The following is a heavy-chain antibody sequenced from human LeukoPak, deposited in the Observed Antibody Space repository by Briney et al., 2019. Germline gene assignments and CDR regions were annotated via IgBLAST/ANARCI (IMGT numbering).Heavy chain of an antibody. Sequence: GGSLRLSCAASGFTVSSNYMSWVRQAPGKGLEWVSVIYSGGSTYYAGSVNARFSISRDNSKNTLYLQMNSLRAEDTAVYYCARDVSGRSGYSYYYYYYMDVWGKGTTVTVSS. CDR3: ARDVSGRSGYSYYYYYYMDV. CDR2: IYSGGST. V-gene: IGHV3-53*01. D-gene: IGHD3-3*01. CDR1: GFTVSSNY. J-gene: IGHJ6*03.